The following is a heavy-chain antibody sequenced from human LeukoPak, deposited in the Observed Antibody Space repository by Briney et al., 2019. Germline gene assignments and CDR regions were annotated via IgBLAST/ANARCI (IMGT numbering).Heavy chain of an antibody. J-gene: IGHJ4*02. CDR1: GFTFSKYS. CDR2: ISSSSSTI. CDR3: VSSVTTTLDY. V-gene: IGHV3-48*01. Sequence: PGGSLRLSCAASGFTFSKYSMNWVRQAPGKGLEWVSYISSSSSTIYYADSVKGRFTISRDNAKNSLYVQMNSLRAEDTAVYYCVSSVTTTLDYWGQGTLVTVSS. D-gene: IGHD4-17*01.